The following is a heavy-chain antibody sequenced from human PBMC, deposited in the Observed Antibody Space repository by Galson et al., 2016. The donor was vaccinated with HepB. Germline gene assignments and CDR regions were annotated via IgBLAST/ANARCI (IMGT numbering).Heavy chain of an antibody. D-gene: IGHD6-13*01. CDR3: ARTPGYSVTWYAAFDI. Sequence: SLRLSCAASGFTFTRYTMNWVRQSPGKGLEWVSSISGGSSYKYYADSVKGRFTISRDNSKNSLYLQMNSLRAEDTAIYFCARTPGYSVTWYAAFDIWGPEQSSPSLQ. CDR1: GFTFTRYT. CDR2: ISGGSSYK. J-gene: IGHJ3*02. V-gene: IGHV3-21*01.